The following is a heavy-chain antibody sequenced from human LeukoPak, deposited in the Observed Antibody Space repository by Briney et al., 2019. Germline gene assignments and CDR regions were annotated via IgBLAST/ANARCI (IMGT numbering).Heavy chain of an antibody. V-gene: IGHV3-64*01. D-gene: IGHD6-6*01. J-gene: IGHJ4*02. Sequence: GGSLRLSCAASGFTFSSYVMHWVRQAPGKGLEYVPGISGNGGSTYYANSVKGRFTISRDNAKNSLYLQMNSLRAEDTAVYYCAREAEYSSSSPPFDYWGQGTLVTVSS. CDR2: ISGNGGST. CDR1: GFTFSSYV. CDR3: AREAEYSSSSPPFDY.